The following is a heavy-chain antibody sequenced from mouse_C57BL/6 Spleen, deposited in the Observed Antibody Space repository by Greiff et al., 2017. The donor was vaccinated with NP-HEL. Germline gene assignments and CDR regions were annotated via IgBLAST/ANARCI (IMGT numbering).Heavy chain of an antibody. V-gene: IGHV5-6*01. D-gene: IGHD1-1*01. CDR3: ASITTVGGYFDV. CDR1: GFTFSSYG. Sequence: EVNLVESGGDLVKPGGSLKLSCAASGFTFSSYGMSWVRQTPDKRLEWVATISSGGSYTYYPDSVKGRFTISRDNAKNTLYLQMSSLKSEDTAMYYCASITTVGGYFDVWGTGTTVTVSS. CDR2: ISSGGSYT. J-gene: IGHJ1*03.